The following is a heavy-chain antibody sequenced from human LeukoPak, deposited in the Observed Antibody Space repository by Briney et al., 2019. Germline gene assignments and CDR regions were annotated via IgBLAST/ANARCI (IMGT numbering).Heavy chain of an antibody. CDR2: ITSDGSNT. CDR3: ARDRGTGTPLDP. V-gene: IGHV3-74*01. CDR1: GFTFSSYW. Sequence: GGSLRLSCVASGFTFSSYWMHWVRHAPGKGLVWVSRITSDGSNTAYADSVRGRFTLSRDNANNALYLQMDSLRVEDTAIYYCARDRGTGTPLDPWGQGTLVTVSS. J-gene: IGHJ5*02. D-gene: IGHD1-14*01.